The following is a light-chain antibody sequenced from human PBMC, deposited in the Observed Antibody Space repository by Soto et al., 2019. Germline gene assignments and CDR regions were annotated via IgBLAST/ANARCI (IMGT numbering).Light chain of an antibody. CDR2: EVN. CDR1: SSDVGGYKY. CDR3: SSYAGSNNLV. J-gene: IGLJ2*01. V-gene: IGLV2-14*01. Sequence: QSALTQPASVSGSPGQSITISCTGTSSDVGGYKYVSWYQQHPGKAPKLMIYEVNNRPSGVSNRFSGSKSGNTASLTISGLQAEDEADYYCSSYAGSNNLVFGGGTKLTVL.